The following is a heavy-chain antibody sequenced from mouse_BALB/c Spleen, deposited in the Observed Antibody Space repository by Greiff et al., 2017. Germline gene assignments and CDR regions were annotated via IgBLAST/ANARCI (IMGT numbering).Heavy chain of an antibody. J-gene: IGHJ1*01. Sequence: EVKVVESGGGLVKPGGSLKLSCAASGFTFSDYYMYWVRQTPEKRLEWVATISDGGSYTYYPDSVKGRFTISRDNAKNNLYLQMSSLKSEDTAMYYCARDYYGSSFSWYFDVWGAGTTVTVSS. CDR2: ISDGGSYT. CDR3: ARDYYGSSFSWYFDV. CDR1: GFTFSDYY. V-gene: IGHV5-4*02. D-gene: IGHD1-1*01.